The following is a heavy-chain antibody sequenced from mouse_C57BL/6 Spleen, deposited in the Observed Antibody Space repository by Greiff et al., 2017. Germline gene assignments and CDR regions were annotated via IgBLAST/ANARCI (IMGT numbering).Heavy chain of an antibody. Sequence: QVHVKQPGAELVMPGASVKLSCKASGYTFTSYWMHWVKQRPGQGLEWIGEIDPSDSYTNYNQKFKGKSTLTVDKSSSTAYMQLSSLTSEDSAVYYCARYTGTWAMDYWGQGTSVTVSS. J-gene: IGHJ4*01. CDR2: IDPSDSYT. CDR1: GYTFTSYW. V-gene: IGHV1-69*01. D-gene: IGHD4-1*01. CDR3: ARYTGTWAMDY.